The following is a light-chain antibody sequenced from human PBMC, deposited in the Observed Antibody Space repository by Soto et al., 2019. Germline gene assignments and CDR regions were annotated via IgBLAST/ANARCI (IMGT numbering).Light chain of an antibody. CDR2: KAS. CDR1: QSMSSW. J-gene: IGKJ1*01. CDR3: QQYNSYWT. V-gene: IGKV1-5*03. Sequence: DIQMTQSPSTLSASVGDRVTITCRASQSMSSWLAWYQQTPGKAPKVLIHKASSLESGVPSRCSGSGFGTEFTLTISSLQPDDIATYYCQQYNSYWTFGQGTKVEIK.